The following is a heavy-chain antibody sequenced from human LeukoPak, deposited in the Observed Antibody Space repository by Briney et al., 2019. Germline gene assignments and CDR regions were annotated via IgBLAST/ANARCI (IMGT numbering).Heavy chain of an antibody. CDR3: ARDQGYYDSSGTFDY. J-gene: IGHJ4*02. CDR1: GFTFSSYA. CDR2: ISYDGSNK. D-gene: IGHD3-22*01. Sequence: GGSLRLSGAASGFTFSSYAMHWVRQAPGKGREGVAVISYDGSNKYYADSVKGRFTISRDNSKTTMYLQMNSLRAEDTAVYYCARDQGYYDSSGTFDYWGQGTLVTVSS. V-gene: IGHV3-30*04.